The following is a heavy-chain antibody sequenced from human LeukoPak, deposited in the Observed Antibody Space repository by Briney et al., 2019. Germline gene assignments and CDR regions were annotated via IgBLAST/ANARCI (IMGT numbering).Heavy chain of an antibody. Sequence: SGTLSLTCAVSGGSISSSNWWSWVRQPPGKGLEWIGEIYHSGSTNYNPSLKSRVTISVDTSKNQFSLKLSSVTAADTAVYYCARSGFGGSPGLCDYWGQGTLVTVSS. D-gene: IGHD3-3*01. CDR1: GGSISSSNW. V-gene: IGHV4-4*02. J-gene: IGHJ4*02. CDR3: ARSGFGGSPGLCDY. CDR2: IYHSGST.